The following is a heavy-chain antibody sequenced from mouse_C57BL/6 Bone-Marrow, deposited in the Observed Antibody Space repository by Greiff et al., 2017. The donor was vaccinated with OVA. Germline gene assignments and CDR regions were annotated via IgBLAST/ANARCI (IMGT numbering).Heavy chain of an antibody. CDR3: TTGYYGSSWYFDV. D-gene: IGHD1-1*01. CDR2: IDPENGDT. Sequence: EVQRVESGAELVRPGASVKLSCTASGFNIKDDYMHWVKQRPEQGLEWIGWIDPENGDTEYASKFQGKATITADTSSNTAYLQLSSLTSEDTAVYYCTTGYYGSSWYFDVWGTGTTVTVSS. CDR1: GFNIKDDY. V-gene: IGHV14-4*01. J-gene: IGHJ1*03.